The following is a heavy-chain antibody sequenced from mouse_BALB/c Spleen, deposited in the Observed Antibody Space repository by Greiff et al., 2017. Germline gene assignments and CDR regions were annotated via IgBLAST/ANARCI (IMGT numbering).Heavy chain of an antibody. J-gene: IGHJ4*01. V-gene: IGHV3-6*02. D-gene: IGHD2-9*01. CDR2: ISYDGST. CDR1: GYSITSGYY. CDR3: ARDPYYGNDRLAMDY. Sequence: EVQLQESGPGLVKPSQSLSLTCSVTGYSITSGYYWNWIRQSPGNKLEWMGYISYDGSTNYNPSLKNRTSITRDTSNKQSFLKLNYMTTEDTATYDCARDPYYGNDRLAMDYWGQGTTVTVSS.